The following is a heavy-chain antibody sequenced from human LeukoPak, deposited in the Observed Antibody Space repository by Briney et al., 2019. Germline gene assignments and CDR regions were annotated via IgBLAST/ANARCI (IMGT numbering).Heavy chain of an antibody. Sequence: SGRSLRLSCAASGFTFDDYAVHWVRQVPGKGLEWVSGISRNSGSIGYADSVKGRFTISRDNAKNSLYLQMNSLRAEDMALYYCAKEGIAAAGFDYWGQGTLVTVSS. J-gene: IGHJ4*02. D-gene: IGHD6-13*01. CDR3: AKEGIAAAGFDY. CDR1: GFTFDDYA. CDR2: ISRNSGSI. V-gene: IGHV3-9*03.